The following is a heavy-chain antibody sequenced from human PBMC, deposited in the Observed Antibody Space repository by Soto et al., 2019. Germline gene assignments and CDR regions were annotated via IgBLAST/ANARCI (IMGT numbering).Heavy chain of an antibody. J-gene: IGHJ4*02. CDR2: IWYVGINN. CDR3: ARDYDSSGYPRYYFDY. V-gene: IGHV3-33*01. D-gene: IGHD3-22*01. CDR1: GFTFSSYG. Sequence: GGSLRLSCAASGFTFSSYGMHWVRQAPGKGLEWVAVIWYVGINNYYADSVKGRFTISRDNSKNTLYLQMNSLRAEDTAVYYCARDYDSSGYPRYYFDYWGQGTLVTVSS.